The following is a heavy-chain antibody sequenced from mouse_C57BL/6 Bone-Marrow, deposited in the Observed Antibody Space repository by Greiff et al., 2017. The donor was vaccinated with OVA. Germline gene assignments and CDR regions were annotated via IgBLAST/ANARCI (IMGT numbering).Heavy chain of an antibody. V-gene: IGHV1-50*01. Sequence: VQLQQPGAELVKPGASVKLSCKASGYTFTSYWMQWVKQRPGQGLEWIGEIDPSDSYTNYNQKFKGKATLTVDTSSSTAYMQLSSLTSEDSAVYYCARIYGSSYPIYYAMDYWGQGTSVTVSS. D-gene: IGHD1-1*01. CDR1: GYTFTSYW. J-gene: IGHJ4*01. CDR2: IDPSDSYT. CDR3: ARIYGSSYPIYYAMDY.